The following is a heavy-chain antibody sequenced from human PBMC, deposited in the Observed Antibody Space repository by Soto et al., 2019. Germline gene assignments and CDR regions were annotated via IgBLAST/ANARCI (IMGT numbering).Heavy chain of an antibody. CDR3: AREAYSGNTNWFDP. Sequence: GGSLRLSCAASGFTFSSYSMNWVRQAPGKGLEWVSSISSSSSYIYYADSVKGRFTISRDNAKNSLYLQMNSLRAEDTAVYYCAREAYSGNTNWFDPWGQGTLVTVSS. V-gene: IGHV3-21*01. D-gene: IGHD1-26*01. CDR2: ISSSSSYI. J-gene: IGHJ5*02. CDR1: GFTFSSYS.